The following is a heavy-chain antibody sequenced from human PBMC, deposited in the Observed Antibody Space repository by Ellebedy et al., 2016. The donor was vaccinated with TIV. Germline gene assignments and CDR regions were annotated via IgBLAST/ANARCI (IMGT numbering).Heavy chain of an antibody. V-gene: IGHV1-69*10. J-gene: IGHJ4*02. CDR2: IVPVFGIA. Sequence: AASVKVSCKASGDTFKDYAISWVRQAPGQGLEWMGGIVPVFGIANYAQKFEGRVTVTADKSTTTAYMELSGLRPDDTAMYYCARWMYNYGPRLFYFDYWGQGTLVTVSS. CDR3: ARWMYNYGPRLFYFDY. CDR1: GDTFKDYA. D-gene: IGHD5-18*01.